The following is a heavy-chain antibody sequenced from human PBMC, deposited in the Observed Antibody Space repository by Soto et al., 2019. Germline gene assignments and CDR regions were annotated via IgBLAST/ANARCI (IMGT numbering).Heavy chain of an antibody. Sequence: EVQLLESGGGLVQPGGSLRLSCAASGFTFSGFAMNWVRQPPGKGLEWGSSVDYTGSYTFYAASVKGRFTISRDNSKNMVYLELNSPRAEDTAVYYCATISGGFSEFDYWGQGTLVIVSS. J-gene: IGHJ4*02. CDR3: ATISGGFSEFDY. D-gene: IGHD5-12*01. V-gene: IGHV3-23*01. CDR2: VDYTGSYT. CDR1: GFTFSGFA.